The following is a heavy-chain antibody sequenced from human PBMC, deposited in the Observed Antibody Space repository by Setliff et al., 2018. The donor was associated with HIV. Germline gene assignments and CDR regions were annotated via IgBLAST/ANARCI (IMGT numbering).Heavy chain of an antibody. V-gene: IGHV1-18*04. Sequence: ASVKVSCQASGYTFRRFGITWVRQAPGQGLEWLGWSSPNGNTKYHYSLQGRVTMTTDTPTSTAYMELRGLTPDDTAVYYCARGHHFYWYFDLWGPGTLVTVSS. J-gene: IGHJ2*01. CDR2: SSPNGNT. CDR3: ARGHHFYWYFDL. CDR1: GYTFRRFG.